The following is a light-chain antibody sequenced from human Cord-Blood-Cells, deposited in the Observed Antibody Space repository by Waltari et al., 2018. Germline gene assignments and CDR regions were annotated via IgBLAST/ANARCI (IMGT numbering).Light chain of an antibody. CDR3: MQALQTPWT. CDR2: LGS. J-gene: IGKJ1*01. V-gene: IGKV2-28*01. CDR1: KSLLHSNGYNY. Sequence: DIVMTQSPLSLPVTPGEPASISCRSSKSLLHSNGYNYLDWYLQKPGQSPQPLIYLGSNRASGVPDRFSGSGSGTDFTLKISRVEAEDVGVYYCMQALQTPWTFGQGTKVEIK.